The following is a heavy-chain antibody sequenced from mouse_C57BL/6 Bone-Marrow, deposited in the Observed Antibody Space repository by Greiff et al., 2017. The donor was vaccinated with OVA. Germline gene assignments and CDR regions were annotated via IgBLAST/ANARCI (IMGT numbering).Heavy chain of an antibody. CDR1: GYTFTRYW. CDR2: IDPSDSYT. D-gene: IGHD2-4*01. Sequence: QVQLKQPGAELVMPGASVKLSCKASGYTFTRYWMHWVKQRPGQGLEWIGEIDPSDSYTNYNQKFKGKSTLTVDKSSSTAYMQLSSLTSEDSAVYYCARSSYDYDYFDYWGQGTTLTVSS. V-gene: IGHV1-69*01. CDR3: ARSSYDYDYFDY. J-gene: IGHJ2*01.